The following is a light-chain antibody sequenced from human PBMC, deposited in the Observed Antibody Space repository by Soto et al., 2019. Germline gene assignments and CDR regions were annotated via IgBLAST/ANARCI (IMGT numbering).Light chain of an antibody. J-gene: IGKJ1*01. CDR2: AAS. Sequence: PGYRATLSCRASLSLPSRSLAWYQQRPGQAPRVLISAASTRAADIPDRFSGSGSGTDFTLTINRLEPEDFAVYYCQQYDYSPRTFGQGTRWIS. CDR3: QQYDYSPRT. CDR1: LSLPSRS. V-gene: IGKV3-20*01.